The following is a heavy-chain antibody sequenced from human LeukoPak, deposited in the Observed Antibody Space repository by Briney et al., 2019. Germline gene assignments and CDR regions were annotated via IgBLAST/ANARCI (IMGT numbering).Heavy chain of an antibody. Sequence: ASVKVSCKASGYTFTGYYMHWVRQAPGQGLEWMGRINPNSGGTNYAQKFQGGVTMTRDTSISTAYMELSRLRSDDTAVYYCARVGGTYYYDSSGYFVYYWGQGTLVTVSS. V-gene: IGHV1-2*06. CDR2: INPNSGGT. CDR3: ARVGGTYYYDSSGYFVYY. CDR1: GYTFTGYY. D-gene: IGHD3-22*01. J-gene: IGHJ4*02.